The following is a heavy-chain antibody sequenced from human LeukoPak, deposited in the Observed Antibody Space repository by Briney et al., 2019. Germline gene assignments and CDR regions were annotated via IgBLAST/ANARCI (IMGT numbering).Heavy chain of an antibody. J-gene: IGHJ3*02. V-gene: IGHV4-39*01. D-gene: IGHD1-14*01. Sequence: KAAETLSLTCTVSGGSTSTSSYYWGWIRQPPGKGLEWIGSIYYSGTTHYNPSLKSRVTISVDTSKNQFSLEVSSVTAADTAIYSCARHEPLGAFDIWGQGTKVTVSS. CDR3: ARHEPLGAFDI. CDR2: IYYSGTT. CDR1: GGSTSTSSYY.